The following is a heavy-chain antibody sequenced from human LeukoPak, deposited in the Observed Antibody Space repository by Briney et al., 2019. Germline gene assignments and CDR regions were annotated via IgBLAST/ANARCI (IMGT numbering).Heavy chain of an antibody. Sequence: SETLSLTCTVSGCSISSYYWSWFRQPPGKGLEWIGYIYYSGSTNYNHSLKSRGTISVDTSKNQFSLKLSSVTAAETAVYYCARLQVGYCSSTSRESYYYYYYMDVWGKGTTVTVSS. CDR1: GCSISSYY. D-gene: IGHD2-2*01. CDR2: IYYSGST. V-gene: IGHV4-59*01. CDR3: ARLQVGYCSSTSRESYYYYYYMDV. J-gene: IGHJ6*03.